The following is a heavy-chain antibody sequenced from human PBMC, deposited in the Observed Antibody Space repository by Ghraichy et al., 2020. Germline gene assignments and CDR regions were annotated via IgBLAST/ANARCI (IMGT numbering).Heavy chain of an antibody. CDR3: AARYTSDWAPGANWFDP. CDR2: LYTNGKT. V-gene: IGHV4-39*01. J-gene: IGHJ5*02. CDR1: GGSISDSYY. Sequence: SETLSLSCAVSGGSISDSYYWGWIRQPPGKGLEWIGSLYTNGKTYYNESLQNRVTISVDTSKNQFSLEMRPVTAADTAVYFCAARYTSDWAPGANWFDPWGLGTLVTVSS. D-gene: IGHD6-19*01.